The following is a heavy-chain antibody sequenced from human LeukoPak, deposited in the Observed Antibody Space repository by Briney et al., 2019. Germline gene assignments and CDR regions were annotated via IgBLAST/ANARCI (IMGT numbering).Heavy chain of an antibody. J-gene: IGHJ4*02. D-gene: IGHD4-17*01. V-gene: IGHV4-34*01. Sequence: PSETPSLTCAVYGGSFSGYYWSWIRQPPGKGLEWIGEINHSGSTNYNPSLKSRVTISVDTSKNQFSLKLSSVTAADTAVYYCASFGDYGYFDYWGQGTLVTVSS. CDR2: INHSGST. CDR1: GGSFSGYY. CDR3: ASFGDYGYFDY.